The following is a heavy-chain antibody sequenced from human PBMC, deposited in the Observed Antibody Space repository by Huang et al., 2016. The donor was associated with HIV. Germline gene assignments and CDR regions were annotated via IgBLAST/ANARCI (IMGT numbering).Heavy chain of an antibody. V-gene: IGHV2-5*02. CDR2: IYSDDDK. CDR1: GFSLSTSEVG. Sequence: QITLKESGPMLVKPTQTLTLTCTFSGFSLSTSEVGVGWIRQPPGKALEWLASIYSDDDKSYRPSLKWMLAITKDTSRNQVVLTMTNMDPVDTGTYYCAHSAFGTSGYYFRMHFDYWGQGALVTVSS. CDR3: AHSAFGTSGYYFRMHFDY. J-gene: IGHJ4*02. D-gene: IGHD3-22*01.